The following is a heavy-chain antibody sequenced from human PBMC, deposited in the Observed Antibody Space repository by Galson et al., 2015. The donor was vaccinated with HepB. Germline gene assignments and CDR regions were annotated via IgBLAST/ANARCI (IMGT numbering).Heavy chain of an antibody. CDR2: ITSNSSTV. D-gene: IGHD3-10*01. V-gene: IGHV3-48*01. Sequence: SLRLSCAASGFTFSTYSMNWIRQAPGKGLEWVSYITSNSSTVFYADSVRGRFTISRDNAKNSLYLQMNSLRAEDTAVYYCARDAFGDFWGQGTLVTVSS. CDR3: ARDAFGDF. CDR1: GFTFSTYS. J-gene: IGHJ4*02.